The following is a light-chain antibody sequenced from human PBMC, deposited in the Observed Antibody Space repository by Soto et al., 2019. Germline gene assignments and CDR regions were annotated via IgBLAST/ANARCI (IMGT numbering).Light chain of an antibody. Sequence: DIHMTQSPSSLSASVGYRFTITCRASQSISSYLNWYQQKPVKAPKLLXYGASSLQSGVPSRFIGSGSGTDFTLTISSLQHEDFANYYCQQFSSYYPITFGQGTRLEIK. CDR2: GAS. CDR1: QSISSY. V-gene: IGKV1-39*01. CDR3: QQFSSYYPIT. J-gene: IGKJ5*01.